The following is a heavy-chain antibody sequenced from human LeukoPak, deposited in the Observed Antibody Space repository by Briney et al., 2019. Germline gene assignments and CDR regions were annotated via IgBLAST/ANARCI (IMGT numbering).Heavy chain of an antibody. D-gene: IGHD2-15*01. J-gene: IGHJ4*02. Sequence: SETLSLTCTVSGGSISSYYWSWIRQPAGKGLEWIGRIYTSGSTNYNPSLKSRVTMSVDTSKNQFSLKLSSVTAADTAVYYCARHHTLGYCSGGSCYKPHGLSYYFDYWGQGTLVTVSS. CDR2: IYTSGST. CDR1: GGSISSYY. CDR3: ARHHTLGYCSGGSCYKPHGLSYYFDY. V-gene: IGHV4-4*07.